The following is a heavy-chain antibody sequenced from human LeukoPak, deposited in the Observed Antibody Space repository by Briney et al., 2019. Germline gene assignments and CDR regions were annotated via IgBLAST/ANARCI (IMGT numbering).Heavy chain of an antibody. V-gene: IGHV4-34*01. CDR1: GGPFGGNY. CDR2: IYHSGST. J-gene: IGHJ4*02. Sequence: SETLSLTCAVYGGPFGGNYWTWIRQPPGKGLEWLGDIYHSGSTNYNPTFKSRITISEDTSKNQFSLNLNSVTAADTALYFCARGKPAAGQIRFDYWGQGILVTVSS. D-gene: IGHD6-25*01. CDR3: ARGKPAAGQIRFDY.